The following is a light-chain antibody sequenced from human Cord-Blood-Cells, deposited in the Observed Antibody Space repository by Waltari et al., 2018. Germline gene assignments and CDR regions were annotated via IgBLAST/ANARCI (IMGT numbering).Light chain of an antibody. CDR2: QDS. J-gene: IGLJ2*01. CDR3: QAWDSSTVG. V-gene: IGLV3-1*01. CDR1: KLGDKY. Sequence: SYELTQPPSVSVSPGQTASITCSGDKLGDKYACWYQQKPGQSPVLVIYQDSERPSGIHGRFSGSNSGNTATLTIGGTQAMDEADYFCQAWDSSTVGFGGGTKLTVL.